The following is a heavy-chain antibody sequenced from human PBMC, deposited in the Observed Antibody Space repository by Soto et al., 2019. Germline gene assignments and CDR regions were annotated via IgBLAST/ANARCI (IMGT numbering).Heavy chain of an antibody. CDR1: GFTFSSYA. CDR2: ISSNGGST. V-gene: IGHV3-64D*06. D-gene: IGHD2-21*01. Sequence: GGSLRLSCSASGFTFSSYAMHWVRQAPGKGLEYVSAISSNGGSTYYADSVKGRFTISRDNSKNTLYLQMSSLRAEDTAVYYCVKAVMAEGRSWFDSWGQGNLGTVYS. J-gene: IGHJ5*01. CDR3: VKAVMAEGRSWFDS.